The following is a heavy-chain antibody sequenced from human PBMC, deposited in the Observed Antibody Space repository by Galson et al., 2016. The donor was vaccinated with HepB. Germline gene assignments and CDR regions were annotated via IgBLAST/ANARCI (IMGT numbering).Heavy chain of an antibody. Sequence: SLRLSCAASGFTFSDYWMHWVRQAPGKGLVWVSRINPDETTTTYADSVEGRFTVSRDNAKKTPFLQMHSLTAEDSAVYYCARGSLGYTYAKKGSLDFWGQGSLVIVSS. D-gene: IGHD5-18*01. CDR3: ARGSLGYTYAKKGSLDF. CDR2: INPDETTT. J-gene: IGHJ4*02. V-gene: IGHV3-74*01. CDR1: GFTFSDYW.